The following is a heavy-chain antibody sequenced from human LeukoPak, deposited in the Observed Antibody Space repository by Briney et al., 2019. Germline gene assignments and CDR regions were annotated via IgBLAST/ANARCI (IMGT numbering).Heavy chain of an antibody. CDR3: ARGDGYYDSSGSYFDY. CDR1: GGSISSSSYF. CDR2: IYYSGST. Sequence: SETLSLTCSVSGGSISSSSYFWGWIRQPPEKGLEWIGSIYYSGSTYYNPSLKSRVAISIDTSKNQFSLKLSSVTAADTAVYYCARGDGYYDSSGSYFDYWGQGTLVTVSS. J-gene: IGHJ4*02. D-gene: IGHD3-22*01. V-gene: IGHV4-39*01.